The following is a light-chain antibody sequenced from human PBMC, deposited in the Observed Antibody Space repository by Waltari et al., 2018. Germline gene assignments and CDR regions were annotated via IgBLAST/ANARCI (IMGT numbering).Light chain of an antibody. J-gene: IGKJ2*01. CDR1: QSVLSSSNNKNY. V-gene: IGKV4-1*01. CDR3: QQCYTFPYT. Sequence: DIVMSQSPYSLAVSLGERATINCNPSQSVLSSSNNKNYFGWNQQKPGQPPKLRISWASTRDSGLAHRLNGTGSGTDFTLTISSLQAEDVAVYYCQQCYTFPYTFGQGTKLEIK. CDR2: WAS.